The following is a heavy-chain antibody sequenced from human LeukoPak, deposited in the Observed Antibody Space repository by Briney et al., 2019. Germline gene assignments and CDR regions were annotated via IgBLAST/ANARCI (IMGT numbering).Heavy chain of an antibody. J-gene: IGHJ4*02. CDR2: SRNKPSAYTT. V-gene: IGHV3-72*01. Sequence: PGGSLRLSCAASGFIFSDHYMDWVRQTPGKGLEWVGRSRNKPSAYTTEYAASVKGRFTISRDDSKNSLYLQMNSLKIEDTAVYYCAKVGAGKSPKGAFDYWGQGTLVTVSS. CDR3: AKVGAGKSPKGAFDY. D-gene: IGHD4-23*01. CDR1: GFIFSDHY.